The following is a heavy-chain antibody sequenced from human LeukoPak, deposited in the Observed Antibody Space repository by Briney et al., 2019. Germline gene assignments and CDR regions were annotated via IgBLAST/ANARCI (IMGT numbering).Heavy chain of an antibody. CDR1: GGSISSHY. CDR2: IYYSGST. V-gene: IGHV4-59*11. J-gene: IGHJ4*02. CDR3: AREFDY. Sequence: SETLSLTCTVSGGSISSHYWSWMRQPPGKGLEWIGYIYYSGSTNYNPSLKSRVTISVDTSKNQFSLKLSSVTAADTAVYYCAREFDYWGQGTLVTVSS.